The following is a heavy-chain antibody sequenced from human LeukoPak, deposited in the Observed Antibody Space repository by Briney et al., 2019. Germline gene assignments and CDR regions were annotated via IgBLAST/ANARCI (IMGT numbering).Heavy chain of an antibody. CDR1: GYTFTVYY. V-gene: IGHV1-2*02. J-gene: IGHJ4*02. CDR3: ARDRPKLRFLEWSQYYFDY. CDR2: INPNSGGT. Sequence: GASVKVSCKASGYTFTVYYMHWVREAPGQGLEWMGWINPNSGGTNYAQKFQGRVTMTRDTSISTAYMELSRLRSDDTAVYYCARDRPKLRFLEWSQYYFDYWGQGTLVTVSS. D-gene: IGHD3-3*01.